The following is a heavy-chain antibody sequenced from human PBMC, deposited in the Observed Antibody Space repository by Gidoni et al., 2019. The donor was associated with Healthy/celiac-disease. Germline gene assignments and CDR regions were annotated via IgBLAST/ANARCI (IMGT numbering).Heavy chain of an antibody. J-gene: IGHJ3*02. Sequence: QVQLVQSGAEVKKPGASVKVSCKASGYTFPGYYMHWVRQAPGQGLEWMGWINPNSGGTNYAQKFQGRVTMTRDTSISTAYMELSRLRSDDTAVYYCARIAGIAAAGAVGDAFDIWGQGTMVTVSS. CDR3: ARIAGIAAAGAVGDAFDI. D-gene: IGHD6-13*01. CDR1: GYTFPGYY. CDR2: INPNSGGT. V-gene: IGHV1-2*02.